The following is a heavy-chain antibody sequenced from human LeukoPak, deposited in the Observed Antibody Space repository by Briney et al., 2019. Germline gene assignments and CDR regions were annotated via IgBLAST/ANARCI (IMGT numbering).Heavy chain of an antibody. CDR3: ARSARAHYCDSSGHFDY. CDR2: IIPIFGTA. Sequence: ASVKVSCKASGGTFSSYAISWVRQAPGQGLEWMGGIIPIFGTANYAQKFQGRVTITTDESTSTAYMELSSLRSEDTAEYYGARSARAHYCDSSGHFDYWGQGTLVTVSS. CDR1: GGTFSSYA. V-gene: IGHV1-69*05. J-gene: IGHJ4*02. D-gene: IGHD3-22*01.